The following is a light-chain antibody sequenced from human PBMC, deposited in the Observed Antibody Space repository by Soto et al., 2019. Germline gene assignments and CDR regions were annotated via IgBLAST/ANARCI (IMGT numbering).Light chain of an antibody. CDR1: QSLLHSNGYNY. Sequence: DVVLTQSPLSLPVTPGEPASISCRSSQSLLHSNGYNYLDWYLQKPGQSPQLLISLVSNRAPGVPDRFSGSGSGTDFTLKISRVEAEDVGVYYCMQPLHTPLTFGGGTKVEIK. CDR2: LVS. V-gene: IGKV2-28*01. CDR3: MQPLHTPLT. J-gene: IGKJ4*01.